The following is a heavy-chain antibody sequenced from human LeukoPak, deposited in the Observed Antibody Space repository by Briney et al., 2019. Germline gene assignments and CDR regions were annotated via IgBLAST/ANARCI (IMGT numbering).Heavy chain of an antibody. J-gene: IGHJ4*02. CDR1: GFTFSSYA. Sequence: GGSLRLSCAASGFTFSSYAMSWVRQAPGKGLEWVSAISGSGGSTYYADSVKGRFTISRDNSKNSLYLQMNSLRAEDTAVYYCASSLQWLTHTALDYWGQGTLVTVSS. V-gene: IGHV3-23*01. D-gene: IGHD6-19*01. CDR3: ASSLQWLTHTALDY. CDR2: ISGSGGST.